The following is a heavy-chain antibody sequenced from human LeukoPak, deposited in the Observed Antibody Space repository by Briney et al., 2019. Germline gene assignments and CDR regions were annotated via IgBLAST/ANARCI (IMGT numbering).Heavy chain of an antibody. CDR2: INHSGST. V-gene: IGHV4-34*01. CDR1: GGSISGYY. CDR3: ARGEPLGY. J-gene: IGHJ4*02. D-gene: IGHD1-26*01. Sequence: SSETLSLTCTVSGGSISGYYWSWIRQPPGKGLEWIGEINHSGSTNYNPSLKSRVTISVDTSKNQFSLKLSSVTAADTAVYYCARGEPLGYWGQGTLVTVSS.